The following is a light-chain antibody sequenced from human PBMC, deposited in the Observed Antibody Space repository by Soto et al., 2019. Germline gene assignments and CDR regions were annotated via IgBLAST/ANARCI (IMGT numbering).Light chain of an antibody. Sequence: QSVLTQPPSASGTPGQRVSISCSGSNSNIGSKYVYWYQQLPGTAPKLLMYRNNRWTSGVPDRFSGSKSGTSASLAISGLRSKDEADYYCAACDNNLSGPAFGGGTKLTVL. CDR2: RNN. CDR1: NSNIGSKY. V-gene: IGLV1-47*01. J-gene: IGLJ2*01. CDR3: AACDNNLSGPA.